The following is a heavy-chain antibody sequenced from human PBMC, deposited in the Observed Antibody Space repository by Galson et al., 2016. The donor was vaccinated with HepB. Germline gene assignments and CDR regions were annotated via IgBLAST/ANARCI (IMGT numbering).Heavy chain of an antibody. Sequence: SLRLSCAATGFSFNNYAMAWVRQAPGKGLEWVSAISGGSEITYYADSVKGRFTISRDNSKNVLYLQMNSLRVEDTAVYYCARAFGAAGAIDYWGQGTLVTVSS. CDR3: ARAFGAAGAIDY. D-gene: IGHD6-13*01. V-gene: IGHV3-23*01. CDR1: GFSFNNYA. J-gene: IGHJ4*02. CDR2: ISGGSEIT.